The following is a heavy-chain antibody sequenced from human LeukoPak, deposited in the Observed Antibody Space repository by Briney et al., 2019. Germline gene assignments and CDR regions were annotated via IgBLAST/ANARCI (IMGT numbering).Heavy chain of an antibody. CDR3: ETHPSGWYVFDY. V-gene: IGHV1-24*01. CDR2: FDPEDGET. Sequence: ASVKVSCKVSGYTVTELFMHWVRQAPGKGLEWMGGFDPEDGETIYAQRFRGRVTMTEQTSTDTAYIALCSLRTRDSAVYYCETHPSGWYVFDYWGQGTLVTVSS. CDR1: GYTVTELF. D-gene: IGHD6-19*01. J-gene: IGHJ4*02.